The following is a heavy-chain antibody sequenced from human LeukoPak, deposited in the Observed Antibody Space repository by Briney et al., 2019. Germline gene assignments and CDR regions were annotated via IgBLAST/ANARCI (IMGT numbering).Heavy chain of an antibody. J-gene: IGHJ4*02. CDR2: IYTSGST. CDR1: GGSISTYY. Sequence: SETLSLTCTVPGGSISTYYWSWIRQPAGKGLEWIGRIYTSGSTNYNPSLKSRVTMSVDTCKNQFSLKLSSVTAADTAVYYCARDSGHYGIGLWGQGTLVTVSS. D-gene: IGHD4-17*01. V-gene: IGHV4-4*07. CDR3: ARDSGHYGIGL.